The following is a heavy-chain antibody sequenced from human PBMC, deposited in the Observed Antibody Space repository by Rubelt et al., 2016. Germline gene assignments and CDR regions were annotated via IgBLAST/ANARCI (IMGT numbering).Heavy chain of an antibody. CDR2: IRHRGSA. J-gene: IGHJ4*02. V-gene: IGHV4-34*01. Sequence: QVQLQQWGAGLLKPSATLSLTFAVYGGSFSSYSWSWIRQPPGKGLAWIAEIRHRGSANYNQSLERRVTISIDTSKNQFSLGLSSVTAADTAVYYCAGGYGFVPFESWGKGTPVTVSS. CDR3: AGGYGFVPFES. D-gene: IGHD3-10*01. CDR1: GGSFSSYS.